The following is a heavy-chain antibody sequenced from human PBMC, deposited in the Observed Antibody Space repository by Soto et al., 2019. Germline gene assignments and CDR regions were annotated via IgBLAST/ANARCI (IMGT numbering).Heavy chain of an antibody. CDR2: IYSGGST. V-gene: IGHV3-53*04. CDR1: GFTVSSNY. J-gene: IGHJ4*02. Sequence: GGSLRLSCSASGFTVSSNYMSWVRQAPGKGLEWVSVIYSGGSTYYADSVKGRFTISRHNSKNTLYLQMNSLRAEDTAVYYCASGVHYYDSSGYLVYWGQGTLVTAPQ. D-gene: IGHD3-22*01. CDR3: ASGVHYYDSSGYLVY.